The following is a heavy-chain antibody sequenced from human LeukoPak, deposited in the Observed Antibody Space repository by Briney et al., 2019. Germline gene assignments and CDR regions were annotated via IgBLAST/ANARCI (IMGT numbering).Heavy chain of an antibody. CDR2: ISYDGSNK. V-gene: IGHV3-30*04. CDR3: ARGSPLHSSGWSGWFDP. CDR1: GFTFSSYA. Sequence: PGGSLRLSCAASGFTFSSYAMHWVRQAPGKGLEWVAVISYDGSNKYYADSVKGRFTISRDNSKNTLYLQMNSLRAEDTAVYYCARGSPLHSSGWSGWFDPWGQGTLVTVSS. J-gene: IGHJ5*02. D-gene: IGHD6-19*01.